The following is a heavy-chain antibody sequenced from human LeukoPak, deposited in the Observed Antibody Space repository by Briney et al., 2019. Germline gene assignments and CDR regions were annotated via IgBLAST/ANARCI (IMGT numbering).Heavy chain of an antibody. CDR3: AREGTTVTTREWFDP. CDR2: IYYSGST. J-gene: IGHJ5*02. V-gene: IGHV4-30-4*08. CDR1: GGSLSSGDYY. Sequence: SETLSLTCTVSGGSLSSGDYYWSWIRQPPGKGLEWVGPIYYSGSTYYNPSLKSRVSISLDPSKNQFCLKLSSVTAADTAVYYWAREGTTVTTREWFDPWGQGNLVTVSS. D-gene: IGHD4-17*01.